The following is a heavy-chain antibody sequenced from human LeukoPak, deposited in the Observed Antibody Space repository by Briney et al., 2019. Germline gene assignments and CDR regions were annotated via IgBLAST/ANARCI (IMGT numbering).Heavy chain of an antibody. CDR1: GFTFSTYS. J-gene: IGHJ4*02. CDR2: ISGTSSLI. CDR3: ARDQYDTWSRRGNFDS. D-gene: IGHD3-3*01. Sequence: GGSLRLSCAASGFTFSTYSMNWVRQAPGKGLEWVSYISGTSSLIYYADSVKGRFTISRDNAKNSLYLQMNSLRVEDTAVFYCARDQYDTWSRRGNFDSWGQGTLVIVSS. V-gene: IGHV3-48*01.